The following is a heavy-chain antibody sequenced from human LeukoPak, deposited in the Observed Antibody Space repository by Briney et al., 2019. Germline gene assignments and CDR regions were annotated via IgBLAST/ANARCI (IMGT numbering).Heavy chain of an antibody. D-gene: IGHD6-13*01. Sequence: SETLSLTCTVSGGSISSYYWSWIRQPPGKGLEWIGYIYYSGSTNYNPSLKSRVTISVDTSKNQFSLKLSSVTAADTAVYYCARSQGGSSSWYGGHYYYYGMDVWGQGTTVTVSS. CDR3: ARSQGGSSSWYGGHYYYYGMDV. J-gene: IGHJ6*02. CDR1: GGSISSYY. V-gene: IGHV4-59*01. CDR2: IYYSGST.